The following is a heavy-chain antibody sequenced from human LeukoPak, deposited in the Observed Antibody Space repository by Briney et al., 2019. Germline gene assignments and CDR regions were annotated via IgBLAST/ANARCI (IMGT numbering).Heavy chain of an antibody. V-gene: IGHV3-23*01. J-gene: IGHJ4*02. CDR1: GFTFSSYG. Sequence: GGSLRLSCAASGFTFSSYGMSWVRQAPGKGLEWVSGISGSGDSTYYADSVKGRFTISRDNSKNTLYPQMNSLRAEDTAVYYCARRSGIAVAGAFDYWGQGTLVTVSS. CDR2: ISGSGDST. CDR3: ARRSGIAVAGAFDY. D-gene: IGHD6-19*01.